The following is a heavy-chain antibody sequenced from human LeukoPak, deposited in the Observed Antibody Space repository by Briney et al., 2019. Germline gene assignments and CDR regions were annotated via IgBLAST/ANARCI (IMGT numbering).Heavy chain of an antibody. CDR3: AKYVYFSLDF. CDR1: GGSISNHF. J-gene: IGHJ4*02. V-gene: IGHV4-59*11. CDR2: IYYTGST. D-gene: IGHD1-14*01. Sequence: PSETLSLTCTVSGGSISNHFWSWLRQPPGKGLEWVGYIYYTGSTRYNPSLASRVTISVYTSKNQFSLKLNSVTAADTAVYYCAKYVYFSLDFWGQGSLVTVSS.